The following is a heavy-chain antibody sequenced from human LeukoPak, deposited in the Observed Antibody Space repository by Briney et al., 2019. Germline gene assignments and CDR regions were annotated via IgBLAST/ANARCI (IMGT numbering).Heavy chain of an antibody. V-gene: IGHV3-7*01. J-gene: IGHJ4*02. CDR3: ARGYWGLVF. D-gene: IGHD7-27*01. CDR2: IKQDGSDK. Sequence: GGSLRLSCAASGFTFSAYWMSWVRQAPGKGLEWVANIKQDGSDKYFEDSVKGRFTISRDNAKNSVYLQMNSLRAEDTAVYYRARGYWGLVFWGQGALVTVSS. CDR1: GFTFSAYW.